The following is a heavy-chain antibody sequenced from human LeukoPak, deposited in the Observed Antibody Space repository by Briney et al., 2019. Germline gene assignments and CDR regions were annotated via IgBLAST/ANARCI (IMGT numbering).Heavy chain of an antibody. CDR1: RGTFSSYA. J-gene: IGHJ4*02. CDR3: ARSYYYGSGTPPRLDY. D-gene: IGHD3-10*01. Sequence: GASVKVSCKASRGTFSSYAISWVRQAPGQGLEWMGRIIPILGIANYAQKFQGRVTITADKSTRTAYMELSSLRSEDTAVYYCARSYYYGSGTPPRLDYWGQGTLVTVSS. V-gene: IGHV1-69*04. CDR2: IIPILGIA.